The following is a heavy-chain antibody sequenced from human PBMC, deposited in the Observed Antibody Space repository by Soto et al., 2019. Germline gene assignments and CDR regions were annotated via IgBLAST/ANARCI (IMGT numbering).Heavy chain of an antibody. CDR3: VRRGRTSNGDWFDL. D-gene: IGHD3-3*02. V-gene: IGHV4-59*12. CDR2: VYHSGTS. Sequence: SETLSLTSTVSRGSISSFYWSWIRQPPGKGPEWIGYVYHSGTSNYNPSLESRVTISLDTSKNQFSLSLRSVTAADTAVYFCVRRGRTSNGDWFDLWGQGILVTVSS. J-gene: IGHJ5*02. CDR1: RGSISSFY.